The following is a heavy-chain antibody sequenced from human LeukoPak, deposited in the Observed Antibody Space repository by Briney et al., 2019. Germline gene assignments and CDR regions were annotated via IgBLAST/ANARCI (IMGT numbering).Heavy chain of an antibody. D-gene: IGHD6-13*01. CDR2: IYYSRST. CDR1: GGSISSNE. Sequence: PSGTLSLTCAVSGGSISSNEWGSWIRQPPGKGLGWIGYIYYSRSTNYNPSLKSRVTISVDTSKNQFSLKLSSVTAADTAVYYCARSLYSSSWYDYWGQGTLVTVSS. J-gene: IGHJ4*02. CDR3: ARSLYSSSWYDY. V-gene: IGHV4-59*01.